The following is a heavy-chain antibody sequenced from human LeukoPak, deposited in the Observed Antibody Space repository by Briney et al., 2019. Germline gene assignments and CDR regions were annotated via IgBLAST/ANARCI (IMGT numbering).Heavy chain of an antibody. D-gene: IGHD4-23*01. V-gene: IGHV4-59*08. CDR1: GESLSSYY. Sequence: SETLSLTCAVYGESLSSYYWSWIRQPPGKGLEWIGYIYYSGSGSTNYNPSLKSRVTISVDTSKNQFSLKLSSVTAADTAVYYCARRGGHGGSFDYWGQGTLVTVSS. J-gene: IGHJ4*02. CDR2: IYYSGSGST. CDR3: ARRGGHGGSFDY.